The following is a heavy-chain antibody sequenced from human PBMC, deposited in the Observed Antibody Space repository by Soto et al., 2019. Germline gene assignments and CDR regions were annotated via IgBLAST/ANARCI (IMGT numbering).Heavy chain of an antibody. CDR3: AREGGSGIYRYYAMDV. D-gene: IGHD3-10*01. J-gene: IGHJ6*02. CDR2: IIPIFGTA. Sequence: QVQLVQSGAEVKKPGSSVKVSCKASGGTFSSYAISWVRQAPGQGLEWMGGIIPIFGTANYAQKFQGRVTITADESTSTPYMELSSLRSEDTAVYYCAREGGSGIYRYYAMDVWGQGPTVTFS. V-gene: IGHV1-69*12. CDR1: GGTFSSYA.